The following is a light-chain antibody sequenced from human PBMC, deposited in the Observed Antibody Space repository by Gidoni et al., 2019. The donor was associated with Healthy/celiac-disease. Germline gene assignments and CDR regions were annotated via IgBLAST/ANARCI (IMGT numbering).Light chain of an antibody. CDR2: WAS. J-gene: IGKJ3*01. V-gene: IGKV4-1*01. CDR1: QSVFYNSNNKNY. Sequence: DIVMTQSPDSLAVSLGERATINCKSSQSVFYNSNNKNYLAWYQQKPGQPPKLLIYWASTRESGVPDRFSGSGSGTDFTLTISSLQAEDVAVYYCQPYYSTPFTFGPGTKLDIK. CDR3: QPYYSTPFT.